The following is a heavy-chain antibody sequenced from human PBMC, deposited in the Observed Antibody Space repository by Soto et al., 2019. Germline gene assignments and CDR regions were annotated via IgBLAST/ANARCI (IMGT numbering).Heavy chain of an antibody. CDR1: GFTFSSYA. J-gene: IGHJ4*02. D-gene: IGHD4-4*01. Sequence: EVQLLESGGGLVQPGGSLRLSCAASGFTFSSYAMSWVRQAPGKGLEWVSAISGSGGSTYYADSVKGRFTISRDNSKNTLYLQMNSLRAEDTAVYYCAKAPAIRTVTKNPFDYWGQGTLVTVSS. CDR2: ISGSGGST. CDR3: AKAPAIRTVTKNPFDY. V-gene: IGHV3-23*01.